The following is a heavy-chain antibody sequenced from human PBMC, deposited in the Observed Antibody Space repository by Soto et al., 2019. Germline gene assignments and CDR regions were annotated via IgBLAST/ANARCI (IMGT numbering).Heavy chain of an antibody. Sequence: AAGHVSYEACGGRFRRYVISWVRQAPGQGLAWMGGIIPIFDTANYAQKFQGRVTITADKSTSTAYMELSSLRSEDTAVYYCARYKRGYSGYDQVSVYFDYWGQGTLVTVSS. D-gene: IGHD5-12*01. CDR1: GGRFRRYV. CDR2: IIPIFDTA. CDR3: ARYKRGYSGYDQVSVYFDY. V-gene: IGHV1-69*06. J-gene: IGHJ4*02.